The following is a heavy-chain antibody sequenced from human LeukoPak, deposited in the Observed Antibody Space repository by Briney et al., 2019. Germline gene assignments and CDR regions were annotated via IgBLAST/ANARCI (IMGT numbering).Heavy chain of an antibody. CDR2: INHSGST. CDR3: ARAPVIDSGYDY. J-gene: IGHJ4*02. D-gene: IGHD5-12*01. Sequence: SETLSLTCAVYGGSFSGYYWSWIRQPPGKGQEWIGEINHSGSTNYNPSLKSRVTISVDTSKNQFSLKLSSVTAADTAVYYCARAPVIDSGYDYWGQGTLVTVSS. CDR1: GGSFSGYY. V-gene: IGHV4-34*01.